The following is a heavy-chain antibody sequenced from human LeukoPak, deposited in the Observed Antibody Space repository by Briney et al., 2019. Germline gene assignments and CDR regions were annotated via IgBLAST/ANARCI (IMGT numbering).Heavy chain of an antibody. V-gene: IGHV3-11*01. CDR2: IISSGSTI. CDR3: ARDYSYGFDY. CDR1: AFTFSDYY. Sequence: PGRSLRLSCAPSAFTFSDYYMSWIRQAAGKGLEWVSYIISSGSTIYYADSVKAGFTITRDNAKNSLYLQMNSLGAEDTAVYYCARDYSYGFDYWGQGTLVTVSS. J-gene: IGHJ4*02. D-gene: IGHD5-18*01.